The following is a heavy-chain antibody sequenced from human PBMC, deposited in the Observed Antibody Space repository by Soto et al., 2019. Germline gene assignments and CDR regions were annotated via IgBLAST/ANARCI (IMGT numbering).Heavy chain of an antibody. D-gene: IGHD3-16*01. CDR2: INSDGSDT. CDR3: ARDHPGFGIIIY. Sequence: EVQLVESGGGLVPPGGSLRLSCAASGFTFSTYWMHWVRQAPGKGLVWVSRINSDGSDTIYADSVKGRFTISRDNARNTLYLQMNSLRAEDTAVYYCARDHPGFGIIIYWGQGTLVTVSS. J-gene: IGHJ4*02. V-gene: IGHV3-74*01. CDR1: GFTFSTYW.